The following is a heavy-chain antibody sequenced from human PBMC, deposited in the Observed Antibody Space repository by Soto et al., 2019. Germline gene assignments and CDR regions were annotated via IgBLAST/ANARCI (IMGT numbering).Heavy chain of an antibody. V-gene: IGHV1-69*04. D-gene: IGHD2-2*01. Sequence: GASVKVSCKASGGTFSSFVISWVRQAPGQGLEWMGRIIPSIGIINYAQKFQGRVTITADPSNNQLSLQLNSVTPDDTAVYYCVRLVGNSWLDSWGQGTLVTVSS. CDR3: VRLVGNSWLDS. CDR2: IIPSIGII. J-gene: IGHJ5*01. CDR1: GGTFSSFV.